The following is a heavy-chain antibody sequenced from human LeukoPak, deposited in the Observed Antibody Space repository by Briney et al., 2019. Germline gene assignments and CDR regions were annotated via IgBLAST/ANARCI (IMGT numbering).Heavy chain of an antibody. J-gene: IGHJ6*03. D-gene: IGHD2-2*01. V-gene: IGHV4-59*11. CDR1: GGSIISHY. Sequence: SETLSLTCTVSGGSIISHYWSWIRQPPGKGLEWIGYIYYSGSTNYNPSLKSRVTISVDTPKNQFSLKLSSVTAADTAVYYCASCSTTSCYYYYYMDVWGKGTTVTVSS. CDR3: ASCSTTSCYYYYYMDV. CDR2: IYYSGST.